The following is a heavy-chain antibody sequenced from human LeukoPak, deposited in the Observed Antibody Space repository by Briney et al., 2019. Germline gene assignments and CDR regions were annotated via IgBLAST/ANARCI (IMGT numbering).Heavy chain of an antibody. Sequence: SVKVSCKASGYPFIGNYIHWVRQAPGQGLEWMGGIIPIFGTANYAQKFQGRVTITADESTSTAYMELSSLRSEDTAVYYCARGMTTPYLDYWGQGTLVTVSS. J-gene: IGHJ4*02. CDR3: ARGMTTPYLDY. CDR2: IIPIFGTA. D-gene: IGHD4-11*01. CDR1: GYPFIGNY. V-gene: IGHV1-69*13.